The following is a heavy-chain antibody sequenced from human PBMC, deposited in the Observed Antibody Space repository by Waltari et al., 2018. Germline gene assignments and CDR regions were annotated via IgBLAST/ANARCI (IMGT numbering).Heavy chain of an antibody. CDR3: AAALGGGISASRPFHF. D-gene: IGHD3-10*01. V-gene: IGHV1-69-2*01. CDR1: GDTSTDNY. Sequence: DVQLLQSGAEVKKPGTPVNISCKDSGDTSTDNYLHWIQQAPGKGLQWMGLLEPEDGQAVYAEKFQGRVTMTADTSIHTAYMELTSLTSEDTAFYYCAAALGGGISASRPFHFWGQGTMITVSS. CDR2: LEPEDGQA. J-gene: IGHJ3*01.